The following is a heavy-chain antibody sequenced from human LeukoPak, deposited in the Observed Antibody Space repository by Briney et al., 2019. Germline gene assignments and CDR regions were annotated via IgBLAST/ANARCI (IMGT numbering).Heavy chain of an antibody. D-gene: IGHD6-19*01. V-gene: IGHV3-7*01. CDR2: IKQDGSEK. CDR1: GFTFSSYW. Sequence: GGSLRLSCAASGFTFSSYWMSWVRQAPGKGLEWAADIKQDGSEKYYVDSVKGRFTISRDNAEISLYLQMNSLRAEDTAVYYCASVGYSSGWYWAEYFHHWGQGTLVTVSS. CDR3: ASVGYSSGWYWAEYFHH. J-gene: IGHJ1*01.